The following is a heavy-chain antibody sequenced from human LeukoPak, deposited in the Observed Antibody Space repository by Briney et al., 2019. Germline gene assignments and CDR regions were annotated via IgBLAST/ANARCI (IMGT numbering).Heavy chain of an antibody. CDR1: GFTFDDYA. V-gene: IGHV3-9*01. CDR3: AKDNYLYYFDY. J-gene: IGHJ4*02. Sequence: GGSLRLSWAASGFTFDDYAMHWVRQAPGKGLEWVSGISWNSGSIGYADSVKGRFTISRDNAKNSLYLQMNSLRAEDTALYYCAKDNYLYYFDYWGQGTLVTVSS. D-gene: IGHD1-26*01. CDR2: ISWNSGSI.